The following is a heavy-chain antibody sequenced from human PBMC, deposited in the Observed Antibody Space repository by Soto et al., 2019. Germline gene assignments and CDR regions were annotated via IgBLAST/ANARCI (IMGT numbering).Heavy chain of an antibody. CDR1: GFTFRNYD. CDR3: ARTDRDFYGLDV. CDR2: ISAAGDP. Sequence: EVQLVESGGGLVQPGGSLRLSCEASGFTFRNYDMHWVRQGTVKGLEWVSGISAAGDPDYADSVEGRFTISRENAQNSFFLQMHSLRVGDTAVYYCARTDRDFYGLDVWGQGTTVIVSS. V-gene: IGHV3-13*05. J-gene: IGHJ6*02.